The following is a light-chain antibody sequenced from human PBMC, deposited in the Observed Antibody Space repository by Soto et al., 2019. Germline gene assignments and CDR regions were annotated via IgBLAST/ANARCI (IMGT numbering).Light chain of an antibody. V-gene: IGKV1-5*03. Sequence: DIQMTQSPATLSGSVGDRVTITCRASQTISSWLARYQQKPGTAPKLLIYKASTLKSGVPSRFSGSGSGTEFTLTISSLEPEDFAVYYCQHRFNWPWTFGHGTKVDIK. CDR1: QTISSW. J-gene: IGKJ1*01. CDR3: QHRFNWPWT. CDR2: KAS.